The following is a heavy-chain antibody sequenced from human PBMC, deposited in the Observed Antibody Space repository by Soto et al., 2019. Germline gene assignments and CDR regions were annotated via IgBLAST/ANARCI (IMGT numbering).Heavy chain of an antibody. V-gene: IGHV1-18*01. J-gene: IGHJ6*02. D-gene: IGHD2-2*01. CDR3: AREWGLSLAQLHHGMDV. CDR2: ISAYNGNT. Sequence: QVQLVQSGAEVKKPGASVKVSCKASGYTFTSYGISWVRQAPGQGLEWMGWISAYNGNTNYAQKLQGRVTMTTDTATSTAYMELRSLRSDDTAVYYCAREWGLSLAQLHHGMDVWGQGTTVTVSS. CDR1: GYTFTSYG.